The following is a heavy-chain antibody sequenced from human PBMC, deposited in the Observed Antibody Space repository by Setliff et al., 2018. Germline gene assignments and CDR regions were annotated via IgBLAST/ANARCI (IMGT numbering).Heavy chain of an antibody. Sequence: SVKVSCKASGGTLSGYAFSWVRQAPGQGLEWVGGITPIFETAHYAQKFQDRVTITADKSTSTVYMELNSLISEDTAVYLCARDSVTLRQLERRGGFRYYDMDVWGQGTTVTVSS. CDR1: GGTLSGYA. CDR3: ARDSVTLRQLERRGGFRYYDMDV. V-gene: IGHV1-69*06. D-gene: IGHD1-1*01. CDR2: ITPIFETA. J-gene: IGHJ6*02.